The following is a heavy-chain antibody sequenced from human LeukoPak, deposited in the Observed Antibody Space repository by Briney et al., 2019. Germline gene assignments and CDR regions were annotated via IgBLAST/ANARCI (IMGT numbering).Heavy chain of an antibody. Sequence: ASVKVSCKASGYTFTGYYMHWVRQASGQGLEWMGWINPNSGGTNYAQKFQGRVTMTRDTSISTAYMELSRLRSDDTAVYYCASWRGAPAQHFDYWGQGTLVILSS. CDR1: GYTFTGYY. CDR2: INPNSGGT. CDR3: ASWRGAPAQHFDY. D-gene: IGHD2-2*01. J-gene: IGHJ4*02. V-gene: IGHV1-2*02.